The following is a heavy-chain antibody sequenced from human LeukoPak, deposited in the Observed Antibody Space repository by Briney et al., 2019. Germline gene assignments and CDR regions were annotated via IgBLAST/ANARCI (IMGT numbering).Heavy chain of an antibody. D-gene: IGHD6-13*01. V-gene: IGHV5-51*01. Sequence: GESLKISCKGSGHSFTSYWIAWVRQMPGKGLEWMGIIYPGVSDTRYSPSFQGQVTISADKSISTAYLQWSSLKASDTAMYYCARPDGSWYAAMDVWGKGTTVTVSS. CDR1: GHSFTSYW. CDR3: ARPDGSWYAAMDV. J-gene: IGHJ6*03. CDR2: IYPGVSDT.